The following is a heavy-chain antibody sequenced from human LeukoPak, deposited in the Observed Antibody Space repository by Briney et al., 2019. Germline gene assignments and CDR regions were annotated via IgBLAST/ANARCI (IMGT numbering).Heavy chain of an antibody. V-gene: IGHV3-11*05. Sequence: GGSLRLSCAASGFTFSDYYTSWIRQAPGKGLEWVSYISTTSSYTDYADSVRGRFTISRDNAKNLLYLQMNSLRPEDTAVYYCARDWYCSSSICYTDRNWFDPWGPGTLVTVSS. CDR3: ARDWYCSSSICYTDRNWFDP. CDR1: GFTFSDYY. D-gene: IGHD2-2*02. CDR2: ISTTSSYT. J-gene: IGHJ5*02.